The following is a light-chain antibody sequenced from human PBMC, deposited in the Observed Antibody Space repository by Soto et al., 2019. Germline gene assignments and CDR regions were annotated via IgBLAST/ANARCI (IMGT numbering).Light chain of an antibody. CDR1: QSISSY. V-gene: IGKV1-39*01. CDR3: QQTFSAPVT. CDR2: AAS. Sequence: DIQMTQSPSSLSASVGDRVTITCRASQSISSYLNWYQQKPGEAPKILIYAASTLQSGVPSRFSGRGSGTDFSLTISSLQTEDFATYYCQQTFSAPVTFGQGTRLEIK. J-gene: IGKJ2*01.